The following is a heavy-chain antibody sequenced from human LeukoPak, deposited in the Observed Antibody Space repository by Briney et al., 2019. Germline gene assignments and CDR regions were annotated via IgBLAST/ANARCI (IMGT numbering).Heavy chain of an antibody. CDR3: ARGWGGLGWFFDY. CDR2: ISSGSSYV. V-gene: IGHV3-21*01. Sequence: GGSLRLSCAASGFTFSTYSMDWVRQAPGKGLEWVSSISSGSSYVYYADSVKGRFTISRDNAKSSLYLQTNSLRAEDTAVYYCARGWGGLGWFFDYWGQGTLVTVSS. CDR1: GFTFSTYS. J-gene: IGHJ4*02. D-gene: IGHD4-23*01.